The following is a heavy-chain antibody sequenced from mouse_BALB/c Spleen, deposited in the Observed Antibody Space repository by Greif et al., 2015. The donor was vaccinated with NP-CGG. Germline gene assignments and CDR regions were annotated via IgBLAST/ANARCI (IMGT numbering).Heavy chain of an antibody. CDR2: IDPANGNT. CDR1: GFNIKDTY. J-gene: IGHJ1*01. Sequence: VQLQQSGAELVKPGASVKLSCTASGFNIKDTYMHWVKQRPEQGLEWIGRIDPANGNTKYDPKFQGKATITADTSSNTDYQRLSSLTSEDAAVYYCARYGNYVYFDVWGAGTTVTVSS. D-gene: IGHD2-1*01. CDR3: ARYGNYVYFDV. V-gene: IGHV14-3*02.